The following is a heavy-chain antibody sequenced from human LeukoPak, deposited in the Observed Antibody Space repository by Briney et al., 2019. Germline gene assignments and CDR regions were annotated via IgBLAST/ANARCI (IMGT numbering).Heavy chain of an antibody. V-gene: IGHV1-69*13. CDR1: GGTFSSYA. CDR3: ATGFPADFWSGYSVLDY. Sequence: SVKVSCKASGGTFSSYAISWVRQAPGQGLEWMGGIIPIFGTANYAQKFQGRVTITADESTSTAYMELSSLRSEDTAVYYCATGFPADFWSGYSVLDYWGQGTLVTVSS. D-gene: IGHD3-3*01. J-gene: IGHJ4*02. CDR2: IIPIFGTA.